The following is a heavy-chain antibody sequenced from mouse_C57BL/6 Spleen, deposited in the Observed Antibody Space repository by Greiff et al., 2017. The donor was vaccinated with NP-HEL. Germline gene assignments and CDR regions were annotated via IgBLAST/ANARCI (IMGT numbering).Heavy chain of an antibody. CDR2: ISSGGSYT. CDR3: ARRVELDAWFAY. D-gene: IGHD4-1*01. J-gene: IGHJ3*01. CDR1: GFTFSSYG. V-gene: IGHV5-6*02. Sequence: EVKLQESGGDLVKPGGSLKLSCAASGFTFSSYGMSWVRQTPDKRLAWVATISSGGSYTYYPDSVKGRFTSSIDNAKNTLYLQMSSLKSEDTAMYYCARRVELDAWFAYWGQGTLVTVSA.